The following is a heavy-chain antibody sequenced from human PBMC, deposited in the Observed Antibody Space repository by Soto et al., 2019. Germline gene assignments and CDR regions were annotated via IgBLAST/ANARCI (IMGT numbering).Heavy chain of an antibody. CDR2: ISGSGIST. D-gene: IGHD4-4*01. J-gene: IGHJ6*02. V-gene: IGHV3-23*01. CDR1: GFTFSTYP. Sequence: EAQLSESGGGLVQPGGSLRLSCAASGFTFSTYPMSWVRQAPGKGLEWVSGISGSGISTYYADSVKGRFTISRDNSKNTVFLQMNSLRAEDTAVYYCAKPPVITASYYYYDMDVWGQGTLVTVSS. CDR3: AKPPVITASYYYYDMDV.